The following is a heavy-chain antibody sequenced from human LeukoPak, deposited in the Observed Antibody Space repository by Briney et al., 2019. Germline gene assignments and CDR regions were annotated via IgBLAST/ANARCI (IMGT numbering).Heavy chain of an antibody. CDR3: ARAISDFDYEDAEYFQH. CDR2: IYSGGST. D-gene: IGHD3-9*01. CDR1: GFTVSSNY. Sequence: PGGSLRLSCAASGFTVSSNYMSWARQAPGKVLEWVSVIYSGGSTYYADSVKGRFTISRDNSKNTLYLQMNSLRAEDTAVYYCARAISDFDYEDAEYFQHWGQGTLVTVSS. V-gene: IGHV3-53*01. J-gene: IGHJ1*01.